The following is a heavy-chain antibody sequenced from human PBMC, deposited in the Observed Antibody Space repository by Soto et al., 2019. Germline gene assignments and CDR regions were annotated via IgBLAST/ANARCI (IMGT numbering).Heavy chain of an antibody. D-gene: IGHD4-17*01. CDR3: ARAGYGDPYYYYGMDV. CDR2: ISYDRSNK. J-gene: IGHJ6*02. Sequence: RGSLRLSCAAPGFTFSSSAMHWVLLALGKGLEWVAVISYDRSNKYYADSVKGRFTISRDNSNNTLYLQMNRLRAEDTAVYYCARAGYGDPYYYYGMDVWGQGT. CDR1: GFTFSSSA. V-gene: IGHV3-30-3*01.